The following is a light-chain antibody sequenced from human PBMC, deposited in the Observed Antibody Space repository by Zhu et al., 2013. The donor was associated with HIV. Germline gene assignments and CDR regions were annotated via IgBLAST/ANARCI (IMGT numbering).Light chain of an antibody. CDR2: SND. J-gene: IGLJ2*01. CDR3: AAWDDSQSGVV. V-gene: IGLV1-44*01. CDR1: SSNIGSHT. Sequence: QPVLTQPPSASGTPGQRVTISCSGSSSNIGSHTVTWYQQLPGTAPKLLIYSNDQRPSGVPDRFSGSKSGTSASLAISGLQSEDEADYYCAAWDDSQSGVVFGGGTKVTVL.